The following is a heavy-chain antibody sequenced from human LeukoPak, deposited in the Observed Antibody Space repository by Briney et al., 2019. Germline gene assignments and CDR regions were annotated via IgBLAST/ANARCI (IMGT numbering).Heavy chain of an antibody. CDR3: ARMRAGDPEMATIYVVYAFDI. CDR2: IIPIFGTA. V-gene: IGHV1-69*01. CDR1: GGTFSSYA. Sequence: SSVKVSCKASGGTFSSYAISWVRQAPGQGLEWMGGIIPIFGTANYAQKFQGRVTITADESTSTAYMELSSLRSEDTAVYYCARMRAGDPEMATIYVVYAFDIWGQGTMVTVSS. D-gene: IGHD5-24*01. J-gene: IGHJ3*02.